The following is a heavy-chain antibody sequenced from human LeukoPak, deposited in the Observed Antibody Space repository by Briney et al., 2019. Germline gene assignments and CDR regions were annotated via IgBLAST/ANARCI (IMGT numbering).Heavy chain of an antibody. CDR3: ARDRTYYYGSGSAWFDP. CDR1: GYTFTSYA. V-gene: IGHV7-4-1*02. J-gene: IGHJ5*02. CDR2: INTNTGNP. Sequence: ASVKVSCKASGYTFTSYAMNWVRQAPGQGLEWMGWINTNTGNPTYAQGFTGRFVFSLDTSVSTAYLQISSLKAEDTAVYYCARDRTYYYGSGSAWFDPWGQGTLVTVSS. D-gene: IGHD3-10*01.